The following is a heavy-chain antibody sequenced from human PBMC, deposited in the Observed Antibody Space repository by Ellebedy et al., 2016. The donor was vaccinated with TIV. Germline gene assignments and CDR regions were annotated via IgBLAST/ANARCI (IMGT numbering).Heavy chain of an antibody. J-gene: IGHJ4*02. CDR3: ARGTTGWFGVDY. Sequence: PGGSLRLSCAASGFTFSLNWMYWVRPAPGKGLAWVAVGGRDYYYANSVKGRFPISRDTSQNSLYLQMNRLRSEETAVYYCARGTTGWFGVDYWGQGTLVTVSS. D-gene: IGHD3-10*01. CDR2: GGRDY. CDR1: GFTFSLNW. V-gene: IGHV3-30*13.